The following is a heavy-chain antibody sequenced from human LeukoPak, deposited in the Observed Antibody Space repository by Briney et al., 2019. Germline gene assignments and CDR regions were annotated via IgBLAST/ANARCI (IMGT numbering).Heavy chain of an antibody. CDR3: ARDDWLDSSGYYSFLPSMDV. J-gene: IGHJ6*02. Sequence: GGSLRLSCAASGFTFSSYAMHWVRQAPGKGLEWVAVISYDGSNKYYADSVKGRFTISRDNSKNTLYLQMNSLRAEDTAVYYCARDDWLDSSGYYSFLPSMDVWGQGTTVTVSS. CDR1: GFTFSSYA. V-gene: IGHV3-30-3*01. CDR2: ISYDGSNK. D-gene: IGHD3-22*01.